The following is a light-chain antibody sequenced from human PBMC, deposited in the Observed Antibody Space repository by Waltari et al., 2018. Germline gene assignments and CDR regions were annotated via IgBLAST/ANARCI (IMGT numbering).Light chain of an antibody. Sequence: DIVMTQFPDSLAVSLGERASINCKSSQSILYSSNNKNYLAWYQQKPGPSPKLLIYWASTRESGVPDRFSGSGSGTDFTLTISSLQAEDVAVYYCQQYYGTPPTFGRGTKVEIK. CDR3: QQYYGTPPT. J-gene: IGKJ1*01. CDR2: WAS. CDR1: QSILYSSNNKNY. V-gene: IGKV4-1*01.